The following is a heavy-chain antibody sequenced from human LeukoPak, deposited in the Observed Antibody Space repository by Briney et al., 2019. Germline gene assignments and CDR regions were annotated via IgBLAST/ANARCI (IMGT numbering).Heavy chain of an antibody. CDR2: TYPGDSDT. CDR1: GYSFTSYW. V-gene: IGHV5-51*01. Sequence: GESLKISCKGSGYSFTSYWIGWARQMPGKGQEWMGITYPGDSDTRYSPSFQGQVTISADKSISTAYLQWSSLKASDTAMYYCARMYYGSGSYYNVPHGAFDIWGQGTMVTDSS. CDR3: ARMYYGSGSYYNVPHGAFDI. J-gene: IGHJ3*02. D-gene: IGHD3-10*01.